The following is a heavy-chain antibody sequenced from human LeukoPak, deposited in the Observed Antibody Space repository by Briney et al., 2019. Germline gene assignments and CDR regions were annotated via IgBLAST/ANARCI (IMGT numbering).Heavy chain of an antibody. CDR1: GFTFSSYG. CDR3: AKGQQLVGYYYYGMDV. V-gene: IGHV3-30*18. Sequence: GGSLRLFCAASGFTFSSYGMHWVRQAPGKGLEWVAVISYDADSVKGRFTISRDNSKNTLYLQMNSLRAEDTAVYYCAKGQQLVGYYYYGMDVWGQGTTVTVSS. CDR2: ISYD. D-gene: IGHD6-13*01. J-gene: IGHJ6*02.